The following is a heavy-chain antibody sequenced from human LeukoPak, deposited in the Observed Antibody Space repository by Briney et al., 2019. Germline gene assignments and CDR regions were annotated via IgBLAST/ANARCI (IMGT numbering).Heavy chain of an antibody. Sequence: GGSLRLSCAASGFTFSSYSVNWVRQAPGKGLEWVSSISSGASYIYYADSVKGRFTISRDNAKNSLYLQMNSLRAEDTAVYYCARDSLTYCGGDCLQGDAFDIWGQGTMVTVSS. D-gene: IGHD2-21*02. CDR3: ARDSLTYCGGDCLQGDAFDI. J-gene: IGHJ3*02. V-gene: IGHV3-21*01. CDR2: ISSGASYI. CDR1: GFTFSSYS.